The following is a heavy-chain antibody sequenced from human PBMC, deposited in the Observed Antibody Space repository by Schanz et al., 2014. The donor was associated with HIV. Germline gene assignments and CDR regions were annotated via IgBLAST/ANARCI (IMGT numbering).Heavy chain of an antibody. Sequence: QVQLVESGGGVVQPGRSLRLSCTASGFTFSNYGMHWVRQAPGKGLEWVAVISYDGSNKYYADSVKGRFTISRDNSKSTLYLQMNSRRAEDTAVYYCARDLRGDNYYVSDSWGQGTLVSVSS. CDR2: ISYDGSNK. D-gene: IGHD1-26*01. V-gene: IGHV3-33*05. CDR1: GFTFSNYG. CDR3: ARDLRGDNYYVSDS. J-gene: IGHJ4*02.